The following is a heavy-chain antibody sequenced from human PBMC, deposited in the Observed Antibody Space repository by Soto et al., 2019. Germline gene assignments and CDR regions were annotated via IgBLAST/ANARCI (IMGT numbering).Heavy chain of an antibody. CDR3: ARRGLAARRNYMDV. D-gene: IGHD6-6*01. J-gene: IGHJ6*03. Sequence: PSETLSLTCAVYGGSFSGYYWSWIRQPPGKGLEWIGEINHSGSTNYNPSLKSRVTISVDTSKNQFSLKLSSVTAADTAVYYCARRGLAARRNYMDVWGKGTTVTVSS. CDR2: INHSGST. V-gene: IGHV4-34*01. CDR1: GGSFSGYY.